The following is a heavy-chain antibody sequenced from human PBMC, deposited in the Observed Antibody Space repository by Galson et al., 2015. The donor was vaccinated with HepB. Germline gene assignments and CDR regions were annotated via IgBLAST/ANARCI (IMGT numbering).Heavy chain of an antibody. Sequence: SVKVSCKASGYTFTNYAMHWVRQAPGQRLEWMGWINAGNGNTKYSQKFQGRVTITRDTSASTAYMELSSLRSEDTAVYYCARAGGYCSSNSCSGYYFYGMDVWGQGTTVTVSS. J-gene: IGHJ6*02. CDR3: ARAGGYCSSNSCSGYYFYGMDV. V-gene: IGHV1-3*01. D-gene: IGHD2-2*01. CDR1: GYTFTNYA. CDR2: INAGNGNT.